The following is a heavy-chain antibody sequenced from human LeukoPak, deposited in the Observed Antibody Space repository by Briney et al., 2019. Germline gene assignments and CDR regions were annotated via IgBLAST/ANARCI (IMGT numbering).Heavy chain of an antibody. Sequence: PSETLSLTCTVSGGSISSSSYYWGWIRQPPGKGLEWIGSIYYSGSTYYNPSLKSRVTISVDTSKNQFSLKLSSVTAADTAVYYCASESYYYYGMDVWGQGTTVTVSS. V-gene: IGHV4-39*01. J-gene: IGHJ6*02. CDR2: IYYSGST. CDR1: GGSISSSSYY. CDR3: ASESYYYYGMDV.